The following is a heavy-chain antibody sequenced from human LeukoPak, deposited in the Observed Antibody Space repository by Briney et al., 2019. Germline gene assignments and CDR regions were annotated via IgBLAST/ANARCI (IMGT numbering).Heavy chain of an antibody. V-gene: IGHV3-23*01. J-gene: IGHJ4*02. Sequence: PGGSLRLSCAASGFTFSSYAMSWVCQAPGKGLEWVSAISGSGGSTYYADSVKGRFTISRDNSKNTLYLQMNSLRAEDTAVYYCAKSYDYGDYVPIDYWGQGTLVTVSS. CDR3: AKSYDYGDYVPIDY. CDR2: ISGSGGST. D-gene: IGHD4-17*01. CDR1: GFTFSSYA.